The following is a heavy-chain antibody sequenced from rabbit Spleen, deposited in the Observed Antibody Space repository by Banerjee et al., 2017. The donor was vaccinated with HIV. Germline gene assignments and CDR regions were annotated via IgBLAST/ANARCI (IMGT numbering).Heavy chain of an antibody. Sequence: QEQLVESEGGLVKPEGSLTLTCKASGVSLNDKDVMCWVRQAPGKGLEWIACIDAGSSDFTYFASWAKGRFTISKTSSTTVTLQMTSLTGADTATYFCARDLTGVIGWNFGWWGPGTLVTVS. CDR2: IDAGSSDFT. CDR1: GVSLNDKDV. V-gene: IGHV1S45*01. J-gene: IGHJ4*01. CDR3: ARDLTGVIGWNFGW. D-gene: IGHD1-1*01.